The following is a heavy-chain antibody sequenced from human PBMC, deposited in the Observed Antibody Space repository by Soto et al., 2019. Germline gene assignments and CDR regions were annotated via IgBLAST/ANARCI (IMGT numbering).Heavy chain of an antibody. V-gene: IGHV3-33*06. CDR3: AKGSRMWTPDY. CDR2: IWYDGSNK. CDR1: GFTFSSYG. D-gene: IGHD2-21*01. J-gene: IGHJ4*02. Sequence: GGSLRLSCAASGFTFSSYGMHWVRQAPGKGLEWVAVIWYDGSNKYYADSVKGRFTISRDNSKNTLYLQMNSLRAEDTAVYYCAKGSRMWTPDYWGQGTLVTVSS.